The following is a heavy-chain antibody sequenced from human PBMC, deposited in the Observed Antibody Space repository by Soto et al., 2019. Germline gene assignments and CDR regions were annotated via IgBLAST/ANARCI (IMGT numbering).Heavy chain of an antibody. CDR2: IKPGTGDT. CDR3: ARGYYYDSSGYYFEH. D-gene: IGHD3-22*01. Sequence: SVKVSCKASGYSFTSHVIHWVRQAPGERLEWMGWIKPGTGDTKYLQKLQGRVTISRDTSANIVYMELSSLRSEDTAVYYCARGYYYDSSGYYFEHWGQGTLVTVSS. V-gene: IGHV1-3*01. CDR1: GYSFTSHV. J-gene: IGHJ4*02.